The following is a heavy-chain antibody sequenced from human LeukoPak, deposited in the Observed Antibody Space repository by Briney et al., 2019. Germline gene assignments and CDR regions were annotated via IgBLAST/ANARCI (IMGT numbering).Heavy chain of an antibody. CDR2: IYSGGST. D-gene: IGHD6-13*01. CDR3: ARDRSSWGYYYGMDV. Sequence: GGSLRLSCAASGFTVSSKYMSWVRQAPGKGLEWVSVIYSGGSTYYADSVKGRFTISRHNSKNTLYLQMNSLRAEDTAVYYCARDRSSWGYYYGMDVWGQGTTVTVSS. J-gene: IGHJ6*02. CDR1: GFTVSSKY. V-gene: IGHV3-53*04.